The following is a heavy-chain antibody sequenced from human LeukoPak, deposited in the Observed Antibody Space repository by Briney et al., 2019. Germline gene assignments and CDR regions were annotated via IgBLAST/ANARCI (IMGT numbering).Heavy chain of an antibody. Sequence: HPGGSLRLSCAASGFTFSSYAMSWVRQAPGRGLEWVSSISGSGGSTYYADSVKGRFTISRDNSKNTLYLQMNSLRAEDTAVYYCARDGETIVGATTFCDYWGQGTLVTVSS. CDR2: ISGSGGST. CDR3: ARDGETIVGATTFCDY. J-gene: IGHJ4*02. CDR1: GFTFSSYA. V-gene: IGHV3-23*01. D-gene: IGHD1-26*01.